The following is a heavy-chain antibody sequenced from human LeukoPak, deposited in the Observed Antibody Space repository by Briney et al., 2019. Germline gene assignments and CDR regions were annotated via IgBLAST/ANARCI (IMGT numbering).Heavy chain of an antibody. CDR2: ISAYNGNT. Sequence: VASVKVSCKASGYTFTSYGISWVRQAPGQGLEWMGWISAYNGNTNYAQKLQGRVTMTTDTSTSTAYMELRSLRSDDTAVYYCARVSWGGYDFWSGSGNFDYWGQGTLVTVSS. V-gene: IGHV1-18*01. CDR3: ARVSWGGYDFWSGSGNFDY. CDR1: GYTFTSYG. J-gene: IGHJ4*02. D-gene: IGHD3-3*01.